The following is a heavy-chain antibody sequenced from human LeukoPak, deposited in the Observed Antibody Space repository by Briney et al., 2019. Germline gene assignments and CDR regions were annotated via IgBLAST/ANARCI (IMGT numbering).Heavy chain of an antibody. CDR1: GFTFSSYE. D-gene: IGHD6-13*01. J-gene: IGHJ3*02. V-gene: IGHV3-48*03. CDR3: ARVAAASGAFDI. Sequence: GGSLRLSCAASGFTFSSYEMNRVRQAPGKGLEWVSYISSSGSTIYYADSVKGRFTISRDNAKNSLYLQMNSLRAEDTAVYYCARVAAASGAFDIWGQGTMVTVCS. CDR2: ISSSGSTI.